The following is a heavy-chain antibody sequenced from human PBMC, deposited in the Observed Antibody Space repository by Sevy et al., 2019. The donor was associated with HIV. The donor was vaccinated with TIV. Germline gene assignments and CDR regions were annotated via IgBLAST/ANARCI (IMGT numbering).Heavy chain of an antibody. J-gene: IGHJ6*02. V-gene: IGHV4-4*07. Sequence: SETLSLTCTVSGGSISSYYWSWIRQPAGKGLEWIGRIYTSGSTNYNPSLKSRVTMSVDTSKNQFSLKLSSVTAADTAVYYCARGPLGYYGSGSDGGYYYYGMDVWGQGTTVTVSS. CDR2: IYTSGST. D-gene: IGHD3-10*01. CDR3: ARGPLGYYGSGSDGGYYYYGMDV. CDR1: GGSISSYY.